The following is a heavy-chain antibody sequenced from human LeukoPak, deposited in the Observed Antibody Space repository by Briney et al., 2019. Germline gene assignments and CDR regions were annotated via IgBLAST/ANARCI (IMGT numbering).Heavy chain of an antibody. Sequence: GASVKVSCKASGYTFTSYGISWVRQAPGQGLEWMGWISAYNGNTNYAQKLQGRVTVTTDTSTSTAYMELRSLRSDDTAVYYCARAPWYYDSSGYYPSYYYYYMDVWGKGTTVTVSS. D-gene: IGHD3-22*01. J-gene: IGHJ6*03. CDR1: GYTFTSYG. CDR2: ISAYNGNT. V-gene: IGHV1-18*01. CDR3: ARAPWYYDSSGYYPSYYYYYMDV.